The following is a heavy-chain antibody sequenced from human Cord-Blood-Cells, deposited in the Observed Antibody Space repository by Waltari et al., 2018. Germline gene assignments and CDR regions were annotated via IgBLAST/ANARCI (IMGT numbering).Heavy chain of an antibody. V-gene: IGHV3-74*01. Sequence: EVQLVESGGGLVQPGGSLRLSCAASGFTFSSYWMPWVRQAPGKGLVWVSRINSDGSSTSYADSVKGRFTISRDNAKNTLYLQMNSLRAEDTAVYYCARRIAAAGTELDYWGQGTLVTVSS. CDR2: INSDGSST. CDR3: ARRIAAAGTELDY. D-gene: IGHD6-13*01. CDR1: GFTFSSYW. J-gene: IGHJ4*02.